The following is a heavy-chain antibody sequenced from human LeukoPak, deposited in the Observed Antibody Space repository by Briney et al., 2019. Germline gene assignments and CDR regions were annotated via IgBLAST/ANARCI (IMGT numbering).Heavy chain of an antibody. V-gene: IGHV1-8*01. Sequence: SVKVSCKASGYTFTSYDINWVRQATGQGLEWMGWMNPNSGNTGHAQKFQGRVTMTRDTSISTAYMELSSLRSEDTAIYYCARGTRYCSSASCYNYWGQGTLVTVSS. D-gene: IGHD2-2*02. CDR1: GYTFTSYD. CDR3: ARGTRYCSSASCYNY. J-gene: IGHJ4*02. CDR2: MNPNSGNT.